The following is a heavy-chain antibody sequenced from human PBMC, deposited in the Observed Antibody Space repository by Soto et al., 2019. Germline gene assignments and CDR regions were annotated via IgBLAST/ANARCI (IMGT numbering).Heavy chain of an antibody. CDR1: GYAFTTYG. D-gene: IGHD1-1*01. CDR3: ARGRYGDY. J-gene: IGHJ4*02. V-gene: IGHV1-18*01. Sequence: QVHLVQSGAEVKKPGASVKVSCKGSGYAFTTYGITWVRQAPGQGLEWMGWISAHNGNTNYAQKLQGRVTVTRDTXXXXAYMELRSLRSDDTAVYYCARGRYGDYWGQGALVTVSS. CDR2: ISAHNGNT.